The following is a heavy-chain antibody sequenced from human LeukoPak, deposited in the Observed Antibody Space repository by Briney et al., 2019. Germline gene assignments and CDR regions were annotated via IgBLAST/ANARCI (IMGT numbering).Heavy chain of an antibody. CDR2: INPSGGST. D-gene: IGHD1-14*01. CDR3: ARPSAAPGPDYYYYGMDV. CDR1: GYTFTSYY. V-gene: IGHV1-46*01. J-gene: IGHJ6*02. Sequence: ASVKVSCKASGYTFTSYYMHWVRQAPGQGLEWMGIINPSGGSTSYAQKFQGRVTMTRDTSTSTVYMELSSLGSEDTAVYYCARPSAAPGPDYYYYGMDVWGQGTTVTVSS.